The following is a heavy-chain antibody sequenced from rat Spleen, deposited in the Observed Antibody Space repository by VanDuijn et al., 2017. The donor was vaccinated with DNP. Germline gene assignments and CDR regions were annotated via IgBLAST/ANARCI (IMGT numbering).Heavy chain of an antibody. J-gene: IGHJ3*01. CDR3: AIYFYSGDNWFGY. CDR1: GFTLNSYW. D-gene: IGHD1-1*01. V-gene: IGHV5-31*01. Sequence: EVQLVETGGDLVQPGGSLKLSCVASGFTLNSYWMTWIRQVPGKGLEWVASITNSGGATYYADSVKGRITISRDNARNTLYLQMSSLRSEDTATYYCAIYFYSGDNWFGYWGQGTLVTVSS. CDR2: ITNSGGAT.